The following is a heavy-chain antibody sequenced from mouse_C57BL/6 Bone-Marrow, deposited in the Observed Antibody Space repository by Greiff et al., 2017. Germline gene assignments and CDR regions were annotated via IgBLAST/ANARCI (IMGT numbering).Heavy chain of an antibody. D-gene: IGHD1-1*01. CDR1: GYTFTSYW. V-gene: IGHV1-64*01. Sequence: VQLQQPGAELVKPGASVKLSCKASGYTFTSYWMHWVKQRPGQGLEWIGMIHPNSGITNYNEKFKSKATLTVDKSSSTAYMQLSSLTSEDSAVYYCARAYGSSYAYAMDYWGQGTSVTVSS. CDR3: ARAYGSSYAYAMDY. J-gene: IGHJ4*01. CDR2: IHPNSGIT.